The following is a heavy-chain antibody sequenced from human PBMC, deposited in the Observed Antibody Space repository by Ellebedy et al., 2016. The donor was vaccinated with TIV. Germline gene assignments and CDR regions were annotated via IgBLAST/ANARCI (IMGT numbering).Heavy chain of an antibody. CDR1: GGSFNTYV. J-gene: IGHJ5*01. CDR3: TVGYSYGYDS. Sequence: AASVKVSCKASGGSFNTYVINWVRQAPGQGLEWMGGNIPLLGTRDYARKFQGRVTITADTSTSTMYMELNRLRSEDTAIFYCTVGYSYGYDSWGQGTLVTVSS. D-gene: IGHD5-18*01. CDR2: NIPLLGTR. V-gene: IGHV1-69*10.